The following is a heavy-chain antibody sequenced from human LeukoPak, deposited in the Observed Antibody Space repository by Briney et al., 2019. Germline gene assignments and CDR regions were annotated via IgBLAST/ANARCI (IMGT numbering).Heavy chain of an antibody. CDR3: AKEGYYYGGSGYYLIEY. J-gene: IGHJ4*02. CDR1: GFTFSNYA. D-gene: IGHD3-22*01. Sequence: PGGSLRLSCAASGFTFSNYAMNWVRQAPGKGLEWVSGIGASGGSTYYADSVKGRFTISRDNFKNTLYLQMARLRAEDTAVYYCAKEGYYYGGSGYYLIEYWGQGTLVTVSS. CDR2: IGASGGST. V-gene: IGHV3-23*01.